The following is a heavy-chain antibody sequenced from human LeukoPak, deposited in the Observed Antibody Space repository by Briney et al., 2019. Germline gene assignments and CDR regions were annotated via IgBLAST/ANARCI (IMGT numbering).Heavy chain of an antibody. Sequence: ASVEVSCKASGYTFTGYYMHWVRQAPGQGLEWMGWINPNSGGTSYAQKFQGRVTMTRDTSISTAYMELSRLRSDDTAVYYCARVRPRVVTIDYWGQGTLVTVSS. J-gene: IGHJ4*02. V-gene: IGHV1-2*02. CDR1: GYTFTGYY. CDR3: ARVRPRVVTIDY. D-gene: IGHD2-21*02. CDR2: INPNSGGT.